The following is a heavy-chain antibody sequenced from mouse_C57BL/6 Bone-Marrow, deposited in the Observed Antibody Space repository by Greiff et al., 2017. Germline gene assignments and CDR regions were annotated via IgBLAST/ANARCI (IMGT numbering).Heavy chain of an antibody. CDR3: ARDYDYECFDY. CDR2: IYPRSGNT. V-gene: IGHV1-81*01. CDR1: GYTFTSYG. D-gene: IGHD2-4*01. Sequence: VQLQQSGAELARPGASVKLSCKASGYTFTSYGISWVKQRTGQGLEWIGEIYPRSGNTYYNEKFKGKVTLTADKSSSTAYMELRSLTSEDSAVYFCARDYDYECFDYWGQGTTLTVSS. J-gene: IGHJ2*01.